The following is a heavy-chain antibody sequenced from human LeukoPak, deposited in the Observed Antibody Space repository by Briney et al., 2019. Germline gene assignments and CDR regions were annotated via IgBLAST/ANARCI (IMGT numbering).Heavy chain of an antibody. CDR2: INPNSGVT. J-gene: IGHJ4*02. CDR3: ARDLLRRAASGMLGS. Sequence: ASVKVSCKASGYTFTVSYIHWVRQAPGQGLEWMGWINPNSGVTNSAQKFRGRVTMTRDTSISTAYMELSRLRSDDTAMYYCARDLLRRAASGMLGSWGQGTLVTVSS. V-gene: IGHV1-2*02. CDR1: GYTFTVSY. D-gene: IGHD1-1*01.